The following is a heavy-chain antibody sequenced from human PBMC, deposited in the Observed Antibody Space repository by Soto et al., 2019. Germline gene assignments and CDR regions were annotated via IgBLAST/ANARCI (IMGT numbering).Heavy chain of an antibody. V-gene: IGHV1-69*06. Sequence: SVKVSCKTSGGTFSTYSMTWVRQAPGQGXEWMGGIIPFFGTAIYAQNFQGRVTITADKSTSTSYMELSSLRSEDTAVYYCARSLYSFGNYYGSGKGYYYPLDVWGQGTPVTVSS. D-gene: IGHD3-10*01. CDR2: IIPFFGTA. CDR1: GGTFSTYS. CDR3: ARSLYSFGNYYGSGKGYYYPLDV. J-gene: IGHJ6*02.